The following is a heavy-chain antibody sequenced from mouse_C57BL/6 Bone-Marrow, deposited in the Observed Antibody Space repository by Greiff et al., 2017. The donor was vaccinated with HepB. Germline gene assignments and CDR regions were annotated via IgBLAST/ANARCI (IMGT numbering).Heavy chain of an antibody. J-gene: IGHJ4*01. V-gene: IGHV7-1*01. CDR2: SRNKANDYTT. Sequence: EVQLVESGGGLVQSGRSLRLSRATSGFTFSDFYMEWVRQAPGKGLEWIAASRNKANDYTTEYSASVKGRFIVSRDTSQSILYLQMNALRAEDTAIYYCARESMDYWGQGTSVTVSS. CDR3: ARESMDY. CDR1: GFTFSDFY.